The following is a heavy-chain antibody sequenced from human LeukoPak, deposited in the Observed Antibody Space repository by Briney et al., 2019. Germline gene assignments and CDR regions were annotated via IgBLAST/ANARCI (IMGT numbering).Heavy chain of an antibody. D-gene: IGHD3-3*01. CDR1: GGTFSDYA. Sequence: ASVKVSCKASGGTFSDYALNWVRQAPGQGLEWLGGIIPIFGSANYAQKFQGRVTISADKSTSTAYMELSSLRSEDTAIYYCASGLDYDFWSGSPTYYYMAVWGKGTTVTVSS. CDR3: ASGLDYDFWSGSPTYYYMAV. CDR2: IIPIFGSA. J-gene: IGHJ6*03. V-gene: IGHV1-69*06.